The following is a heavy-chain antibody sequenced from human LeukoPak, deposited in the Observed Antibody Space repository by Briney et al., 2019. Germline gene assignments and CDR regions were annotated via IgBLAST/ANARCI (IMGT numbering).Heavy chain of an antibody. Sequence: PGGSLRLSCAASGFTFSSYGMHWVRQAPGKGLEWVAVIWYDGSNKYYADSVKGRFTISRDNFKNTLYLQMNSLRAEDTAVYYCAKVGRGYSYGSYYMDVWGKGTTVTVSS. J-gene: IGHJ6*03. CDR3: AKVGRGYSYGSYYMDV. CDR2: IWYDGSNK. CDR1: GFTFSSYG. D-gene: IGHD5-18*01. V-gene: IGHV3-33*06.